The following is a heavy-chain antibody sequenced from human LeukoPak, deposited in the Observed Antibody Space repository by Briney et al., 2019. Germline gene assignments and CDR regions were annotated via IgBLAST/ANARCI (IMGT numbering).Heavy chain of an antibody. CDR3: AREYDSSGYYYESYYFDY. J-gene: IGHJ4*02. D-gene: IGHD3-22*01. CDR2: ISSSSSYT. Sequence: GGSLRLSCAASGFTFRSYSMNWVRQAPGKGLEWVSSISSSSSYTYYADSVKGRFTISRDNAKNSLYLQMNSLRAEDTAVYYCAREYDSSGYYYESYYFDYWGQGTLVTVSS. V-gene: IGHV3-21*01. CDR1: GFTFRSYS.